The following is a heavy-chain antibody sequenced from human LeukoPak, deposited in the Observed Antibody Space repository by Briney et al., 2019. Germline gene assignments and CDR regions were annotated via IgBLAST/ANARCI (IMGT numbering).Heavy chain of an antibody. Sequence: PSETLSLTCAVSGYSISSGYYWGWVRQPPGKGLEWIGSICHSGNNYYNPSLKSRGTISVDTSKNQFSLKLSSVTAADTGVYYCARDLVRGYSYGVFDYWGQGTLVTVSS. CDR3: ARDLVRGYSYGVFDY. CDR1: GYSISSGYY. D-gene: IGHD5-18*01. J-gene: IGHJ4*02. CDR2: ICHSGNN. V-gene: IGHV4-38-2*01.